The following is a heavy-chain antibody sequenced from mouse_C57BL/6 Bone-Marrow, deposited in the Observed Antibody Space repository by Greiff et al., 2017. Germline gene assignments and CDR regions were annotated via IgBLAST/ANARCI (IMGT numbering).Heavy chain of an antibody. J-gene: IGHJ3*01. Sequence: EVKLQESGPVLVKPGASVKMSCKASGYTFTDYYMNWVKQSHGKSLEWIGVINPYNGGTSYNQKFKGKATLTVDKSSSTAYMERNSLTSEDSAVYYCARGGHYYGSSYGWFAYWGQGTLVTVSA. CDR3: ARGGHYYGSSYGWFAY. CDR2: INPYNGGT. D-gene: IGHD1-1*01. CDR1: GYTFTDYY. V-gene: IGHV1-19*01.